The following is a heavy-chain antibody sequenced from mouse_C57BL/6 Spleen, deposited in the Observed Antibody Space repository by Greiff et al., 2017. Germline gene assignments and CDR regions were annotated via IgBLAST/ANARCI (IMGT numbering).Heavy chain of an antibody. CDR2: IYPGDGDT. CDR1: GYAFSSYW. D-gene: IGHD2-4*01. Sequence: QVQLQQSGAELVKPGASVKISCKASGYAFSSYWMNWVKQRPGKGLEWIGQIYPGDGDTNYNGKFKGKATLTADKSSSTAYMQLSSRTSEDSAVYFCAREEDYGWFAYWGQGTLVTVSA. J-gene: IGHJ3*01. V-gene: IGHV1-80*01. CDR3: AREEDYGWFAY.